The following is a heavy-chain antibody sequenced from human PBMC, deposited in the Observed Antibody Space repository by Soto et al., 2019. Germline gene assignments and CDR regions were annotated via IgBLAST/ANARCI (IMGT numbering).Heavy chain of an antibody. D-gene: IGHD3-22*01. J-gene: IGHJ5*02. CDR1: GFSLSTSGVG. V-gene: IGHV2-5*01. Sequence: GSGPTLVNPTQTLTLTCTFSGFSLSTSGVGVGWIRQPPGKALEWLALIYWNDDKRYSPSLKSRLTITKDTSKNQVVLTMTNMDPVDTGTYYCAHVRRGYYDRYNWFDPWGQGTLVTVSS. CDR2: IYWNDDK. CDR3: AHVRRGYYDRYNWFDP.